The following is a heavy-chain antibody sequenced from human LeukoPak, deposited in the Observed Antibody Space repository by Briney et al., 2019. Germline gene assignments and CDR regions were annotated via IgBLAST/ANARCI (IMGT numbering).Heavy chain of an antibody. CDR1: GFTFSSYA. D-gene: IGHD3-22*01. V-gene: IGHV3-23*01. J-gene: IGHJ4*02. Sequence: PGGSLRLSCAASGFTFSSYAMSWVRQAPGKGLEWVSAISGSGGSTYYADSVKGRFTISRDNSKNTLYLQMNSLRAEDTAVYYCSTDYYDSSGYYGSDIDYWGQGTLVTVSS. CDR2: ISGSGGST. CDR3: STDYYDSSGYYGSDIDY.